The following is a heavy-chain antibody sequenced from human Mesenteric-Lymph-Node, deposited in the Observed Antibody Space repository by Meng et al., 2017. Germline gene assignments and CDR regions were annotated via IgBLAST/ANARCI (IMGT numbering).Heavy chain of an antibody. J-gene: IGHJ4*02. V-gene: IGHV3-21*01. Sequence: GESLKISCAASGFTFSSYSLNWVRRAPGKGLEWVSSISSSGSIYYVDSVNGRFTISRDNAKNSLYLQMDSLRFEDTAVYYCTRERGYSYGYSDYWGQGTLVTVSS. CDR2: ISSSGSI. D-gene: IGHD5-18*01. CDR1: GFTFSSYS. CDR3: TRERGYSYGYSDY.